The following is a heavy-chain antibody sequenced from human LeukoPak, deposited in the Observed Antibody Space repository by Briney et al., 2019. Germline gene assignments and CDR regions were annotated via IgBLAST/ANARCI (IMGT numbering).Heavy chain of an antibody. V-gene: IGHV3-21*01. J-gene: IGHJ4*02. CDR3: ARDRDYYDSSGYYYGTFDY. CDR1: GFTFSSYS. CDR2: ISSSSSYI. D-gene: IGHD3-22*01. Sequence: GGSPRLSCAASGFTFSSYSMNWVRQAPGKGLEWVSSISSSSSYIYYADSVKGRFTISRDNAKNPLYLQMNSLRAEDTAVYYCARDRDYYDSSGYYYGTFDYWGQGTLVTVSS.